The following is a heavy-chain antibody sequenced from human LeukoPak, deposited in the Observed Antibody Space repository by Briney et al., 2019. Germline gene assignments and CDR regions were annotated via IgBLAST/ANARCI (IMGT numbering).Heavy chain of an antibody. D-gene: IGHD3-22*01. V-gene: IGHV1-8*02. J-gene: IGHJ4*02. CDR2: MNPDTCNA. CDR3: ARLSDTPAYYYSSGYYHIRY. Sequence: ASVKVSCNASGYTFIAYDIYWVRQGGGQGLEWLGWMNPDTCNAGYAQKFQGRVTMTRDTSKSTAYMDLNSLRSEDTAVYYCARLSDTPAYYYSSGYYHIRYWGQGTLLTVSS. CDR1: GYTFIAYD.